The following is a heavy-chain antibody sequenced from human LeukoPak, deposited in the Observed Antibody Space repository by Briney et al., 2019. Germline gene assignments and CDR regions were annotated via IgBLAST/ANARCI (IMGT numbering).Heavy chain of an antibody. V-gene: IGHV3-23*01. D-gene: IGHD4-11*01. Sequence: GGSLRLSCAASGFTFNNYGLSWVRQAPGKGLEWVSAISGSGVTTYYADSVKGRFTISRDNSKNTLYLQMNSLRAEDTAVYYCAKDAAANVDYPYYFDYWGQGALVTVSS. CDR3: AKDAAANVDYPYYFDY. CDR2: ISGSGVTT. CDR1: GFTFNNYG. J-gene: IGHJ4*02.